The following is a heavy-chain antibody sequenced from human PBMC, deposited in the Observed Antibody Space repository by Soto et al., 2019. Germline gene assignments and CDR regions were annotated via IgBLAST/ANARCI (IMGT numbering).Heavy chain of an antibody. D-gene: IGHD2-21*01. J-gene: IGHJ6*03. Sequence: SETLSLTCVVSGGSLSDYFWSWIRQPPGMALEWIGEINHLGSINYNPSLKSRVTMSVDTSKNQFSLTLNSVTAADTATYYCARGGISHWAYFYYMDVWDRGTAVTVSS. CDR1: GGSLSDYF. CDR2: INHLGSI. CDR3: ARGGISHWAYFYYMDV. V-gene: IGHV4-34*01.